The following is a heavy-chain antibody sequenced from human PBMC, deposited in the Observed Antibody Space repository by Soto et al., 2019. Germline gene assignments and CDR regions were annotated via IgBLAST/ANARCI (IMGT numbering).Heavy chain of an antibody. CDR3: ARITMVRGVIRFDY. J-gene: IGHJ4*02. CDR2: IYYSGST. V-gene: IGHV4-39*01. CDR1: GRSPSSISSH. Sequence: PSENLSHTCPVSGRSPSSISSHWGWTRQPPGKGLEWIGSIYYSGSTYYNPSLKSRVTISVDTSKNQFSLKLSSVTAADTAVYYCARITMVRGVIRFDYWGQGTLVTVS. D-gene: IGHD3-10*01.